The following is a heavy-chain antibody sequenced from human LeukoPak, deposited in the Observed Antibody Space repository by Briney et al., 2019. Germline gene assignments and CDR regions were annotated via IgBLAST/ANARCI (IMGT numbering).Heavy chain of an antibody. V-gene: IGHV4-59*01. CDR1: GGSISSYY. Sequence: SETLSLTCTVSGGSISSYYWSWIRQPPGKGLEWIGYIYYSGSTNYNPSLKSRVTISVDTSMNQFSLKLSSVTAADTAVYYCARVKMGYCPNGVCSFDYWGQGTLVTVSS. J-gene: IGHJ4*02. CDR3: ARVKMGYCPNGVCSFDY. CDR2: IYYSGST. D-gene: IGHD2-8*01.